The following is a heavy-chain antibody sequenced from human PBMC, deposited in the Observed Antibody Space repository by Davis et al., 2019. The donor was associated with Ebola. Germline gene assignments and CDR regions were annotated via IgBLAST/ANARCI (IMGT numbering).Heavy chain of an antibody. D-gene: IGHD4-23*01. CDR1: GGTFSSYA. Sequence: AASVKVSCKASGGTFSSYAISWVRQAPGQGLEWMGRIIPILGIANYAQKLQGRVTMTTDTSTSTAYMELRSLRSDDTAVYYCARMTTVDPDYWGQGTLVTVSS. V-gene: IGHV1-69*04. J-gene: IGHJ4*02. CDR3: ARMTTVDPDY. CDR2: IIPILGIA.